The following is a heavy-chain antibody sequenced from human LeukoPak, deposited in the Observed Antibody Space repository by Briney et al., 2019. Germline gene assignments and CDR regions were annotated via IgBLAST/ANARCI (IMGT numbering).Heavy chain of an antibody. Sequence: GRSLRLSCAASGFTFSSYAMHWVRQAAGKGLEWVAVISYDGSNKYYADSVKGRFTISRDNSKNTLYLQMNSLRAEDTAVFYCARELSGSISRHFDYWGQGTLVTVSS. CDR1: GFTFSSYA. CDR3: ARELSGSISRHFDY. V-gene: IGHV3-30*04. CDR2: ISYDGSNK. D-gene: IGHD2-15*01. J-gene: IGHJ4*02.